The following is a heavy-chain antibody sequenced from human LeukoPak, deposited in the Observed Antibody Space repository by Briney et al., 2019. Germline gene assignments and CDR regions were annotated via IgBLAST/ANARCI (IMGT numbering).Heavy chain of an antibody. CDR1: GFTFSSYA. Sequence: GGSLRLSCTASGFTFSSYAMSWVRQAPGKGLEWVSGISGSGGSTYFADSVKGRFTISRDNSKNTLYLQMNSLRAEDTAVYYCATPRSGNYWGIFAYWGQGTLVTVSS. V-gene: IGHV3-23*01. J-gene: IGHJ4*02. D-gene: IGHD1-26*01. CDR3: ATPRSGNYWGIFAY. CDR2: ISGSGGST.